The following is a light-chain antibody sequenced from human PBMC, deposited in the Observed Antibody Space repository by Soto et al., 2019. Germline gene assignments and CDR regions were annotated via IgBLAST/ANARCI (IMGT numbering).Light chain of an antibody. CDR2: QVS. J-gene: IGLJ3*02. CDR3: SSYAGGNNWV. Sequence: QSVLTQPPSASGSLGQSVTISCTGTTSDVGGYNYVSWYQQHPGKAPKFMIYQVSKRPSGVPDRFSGSRSGNTASLTVSGLQTEDEADYYCSSYAGGNNWVFGGGTKVTVL. V-gene: IGLV2-8*01. CDR1: TSDVGGYNY.